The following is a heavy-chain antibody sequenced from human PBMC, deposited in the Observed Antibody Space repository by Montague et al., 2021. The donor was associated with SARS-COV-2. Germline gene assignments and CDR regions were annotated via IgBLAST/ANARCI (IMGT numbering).Heavy chain of an antibody. V-gene: IGHV4-59*01. J-gene: IGHJ6*02. CDR2: IYYSGST. D-gene: IGHD2-8*01. CDR3: ARLLRSCSNGVCRTYYYAMDV. Sequence: SETLSLTCTVSGGSISGYYWSWIRQSPGKGLEWIGYIYYSGSTKYNPFLESRVTVSVDRSKNQVSLKLSSVTPADTAVYYCARLLRSCSNGVCRTYYYAMDVWGQGTMVTVSS. CDR1: GGSISGYY.